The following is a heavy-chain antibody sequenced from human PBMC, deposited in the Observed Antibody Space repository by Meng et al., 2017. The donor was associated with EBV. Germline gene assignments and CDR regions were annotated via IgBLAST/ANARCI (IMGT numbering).Heavy chain of an antibody. J-gene: IGHJ4*02. CDR2: LIPMSGAP. CDR3: ASESGRGFTPDY. V-gene: IGHV1-69*01. D-gene: IGHD3-10*01. CDR1: GGTFRSDA. Sequence: QVQLQQCGAEVQKPGSSVKVSCRTSGGTFRSDAVSWVRQAPGQGLEWMGGLIPMSGAPHYAQKFQDRVTIIADESTSTHSMELNNLRFEDTAMYYCASESGRGFTPDYWGQGTLVTVSS.